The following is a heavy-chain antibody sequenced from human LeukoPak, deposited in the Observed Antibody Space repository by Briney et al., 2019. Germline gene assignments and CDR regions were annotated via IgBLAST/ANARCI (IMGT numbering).Heavy chain of an antibody. J-gene: IGHJ6*02. V-gene: IGHV1-69*13. D-gene: IGHD3-10*01. CDR1: GGTFISYA. CDR3: ARVSGRANFYGMDV. CDR2: IIPIFGTA. Sequence: GASVKVSCKASGGTFISYAISWVRQAPGQGLEWMGGIIPIFGTANYAQKFQGRVTITADESTSTAYMELSSLRSEDTAVYYCARVSGRANFYGMDVWGQGTTVTVSS.